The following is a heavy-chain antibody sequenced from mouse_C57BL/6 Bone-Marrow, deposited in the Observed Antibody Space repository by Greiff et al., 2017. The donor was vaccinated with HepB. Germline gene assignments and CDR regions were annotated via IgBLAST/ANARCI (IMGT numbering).Heavy chain of an antibody. Sequence: QVQLKESGAELVRPGASVTLSCKASGYTFTDYEMHWVKQTPVHGLEWIGAIDPETGGTAYNQKFKGKAILTADKSSSTAYMELRSLTSEDSAVYYCTRRRLGRAMDYWGQGTSVTVSS. V-gene: IGHV1-15*01. D-gene: IGHD4-1*01. CDR3: TRRRLGRAMDY. CDR1: GYTFTDYE. CDR2: IDPETGGT. J-gene: IGHJ4*01.